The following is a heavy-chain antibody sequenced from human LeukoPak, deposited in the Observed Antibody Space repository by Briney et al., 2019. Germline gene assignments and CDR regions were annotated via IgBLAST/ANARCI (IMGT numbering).Heavy chain of an antibody. D-gene: IGHD6-19*01. V-gene: IGHV3-23*01. CDR1: GFSFRSYA. Sequence: GGSLRLSCAASGFSFRSYAMTWVRQAPGKGLEWVPTISGDACSTYFADAMKGRFTISRDNSKNTLYLQMNSLRAEDTAVYYCAKASLAANYDSSGWYFFDYWGQGNLVSDSS. CDR3: AKASLAANYDSSGWYFFDY. J-gene: IGHJ4*02. CDR2: ISGDACST.